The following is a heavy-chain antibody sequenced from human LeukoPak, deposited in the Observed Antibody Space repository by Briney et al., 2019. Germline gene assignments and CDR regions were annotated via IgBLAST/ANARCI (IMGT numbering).Heavy chain of an antibody. D-gene: IGHD3-22*01. V-gene: IGHV4-38-2*01. J-gene: IGHJ4*02. CDR1: GYSISSGYY. Sequence: SETLSLTCAVSGYSISSGYYWGWIRQPPGKGREWMGSIYHSGSTYYNLSLKSRVTISVDTSKNQFSLKLSSVTAADTAVYYCARHVPYVVVITVFDYWGQGTLVTVSS. CDR3: ARHVPYVVVITVFDY. CDR2: IYHSGST.